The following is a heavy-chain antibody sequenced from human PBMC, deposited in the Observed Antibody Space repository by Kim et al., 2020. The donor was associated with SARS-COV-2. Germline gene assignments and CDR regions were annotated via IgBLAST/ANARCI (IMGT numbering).Heavy chain of an antibody. V-gene: IGHV3-11*04. J-gene: IGHJ6*02. D-gene: IGHD3-22*01. CDR3: ARDDSSGYHYYYYGMDV. Sequence: VKGQCTSSRDNAKNSLYLQMNSLRAEDTAVYYCARDDSSGYHYYYYGMDVWGQGTTVTVSS.